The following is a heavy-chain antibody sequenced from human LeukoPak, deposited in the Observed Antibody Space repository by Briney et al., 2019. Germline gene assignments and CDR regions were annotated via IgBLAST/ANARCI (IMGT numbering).Heavy chain of an antibody. Sequence: PAASVTVSCKASGGTFSSYAISWVRHAHGQGLEWMGRIIPILGIANYAQKFQGRVTITADKSTSTAYMELSSLRSEDTAVYYCARDAPAIWCGESPGYFDYWGQGTLVTVSS. CDR2: IIPILGIA. D-gene: IGHD3-10*01. CDR3: ARDAPAIWCGESPGYFDY. J-gene: IGHJ4*02. V-gene: IGHV1-69*04. CDR1: GGTFSSYA.